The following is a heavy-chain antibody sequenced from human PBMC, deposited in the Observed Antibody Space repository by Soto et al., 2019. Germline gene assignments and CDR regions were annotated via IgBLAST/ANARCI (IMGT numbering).Heavy chain of an antibody. CDR2: IFSNDEK. D-gene: IGHD2-21*02. Sequence: QVTMKESGPVLVKPTETLTLTCTVSGFSLSNARMGVSWIRQPPGKALEWLAHIFSNDEKSYSTSLKSRLTISKDTSKSQVVLTMTNMDPVDTATYYCARITDGVVTPDNYYYYGMDVWGQGTTVTVSS. CDR3: ARITDGVVTPDNYYYYGMDV. CDR1: GFSLSNARMG. V-gene: IGHV2-26*01. J-gene: IGHJ6*02.